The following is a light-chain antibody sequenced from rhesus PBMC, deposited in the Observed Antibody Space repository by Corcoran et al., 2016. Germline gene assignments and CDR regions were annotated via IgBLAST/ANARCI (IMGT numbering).Light chain of an antibody. CDR2: KAF. V-gene: IGKV1-74*01. Sequence: DIQMTQSPSSLSASVGDRVTITCRASENVNNYLNWYQQKPGKAPKLLNYKAFTLQSGVPSRFSGSGSGTDYTFAISSLQPEDVATYYCQHGYGTPFTFGPGTKLDIK. CDR3: QHGYGTPFT. CDR1: ENVNNY. J-gene: IGKJ3*01.